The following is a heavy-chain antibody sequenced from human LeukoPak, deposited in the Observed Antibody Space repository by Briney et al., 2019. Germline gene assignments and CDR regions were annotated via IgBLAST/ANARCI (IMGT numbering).Heavy chain of an antibody. D-gene: IGHD3-10*01. J-gene: IGHJ4*02. Sequence: PSETLSLTCTVSGYSISSGYYWGWIRPPPGKGREWIGSIYYSGSTYYNPSLKSRVTISVDTSKNQFSLKLSSVTAADTAVYYCARAMGSVLLWFGELLDYWGQGTLVTVSS. CDR1: GYSISSGYY. CDR3: ARAMGSVLLWFGELLDY. CDR2: IYYSGST. V-gene: IGHV4-38-2*02.